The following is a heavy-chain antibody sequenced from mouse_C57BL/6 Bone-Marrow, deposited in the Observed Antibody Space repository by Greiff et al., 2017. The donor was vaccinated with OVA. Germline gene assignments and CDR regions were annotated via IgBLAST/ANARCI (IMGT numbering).Heavy chain of an antibody. CDR3: ARNYYGSSYDYFDV. CDR1: GYTFTTYW. D-gene: IGHD1-1*01. J-gene: IGHJ1*03. V-gene: IGHV1-64*01. CDR2: IHPNSVST. Sequence: VQLQQSRAELVKPGASVKLSCRASGYTFTTYWMHWVKQRPGQGLEWIGMIHPNSVSTNYNEKFKSKATLTVDKSSSTAYMQLSSLTSEDSAVYYCARNYYGSSYDYFDVWGTGTTVTVSS.